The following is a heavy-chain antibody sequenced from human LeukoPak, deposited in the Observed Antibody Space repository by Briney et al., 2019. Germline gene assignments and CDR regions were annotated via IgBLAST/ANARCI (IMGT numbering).Heavy chain of an antibody. D-gene: IGHD1-26*01. CDR1: GFTFSSHW. CDR2: INSDGSSI. Sequence: GGSLRLSCAASGFTFSSHWMHWVRQAPGKGLVWVSRINSDGSSISYADSVKGRFTISRDNAKNTLYLQMNSLRAEDTAVYYCARSQTGGTFDYWGQGALVTVSS. V-gene: IGHV3-74*01. CDR3: ARSQTGGTFDY. J-gene: IGHJ4*02.